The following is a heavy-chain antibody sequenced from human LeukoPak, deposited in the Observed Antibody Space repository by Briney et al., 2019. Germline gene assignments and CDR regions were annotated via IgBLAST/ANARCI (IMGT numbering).Heavy chain of an antibody. D-gene: IGHD1-26*01. V-gene: IGHV4-34*01. CDR1: GGSISSYY. J-gene: IGHJ5*02. Sequence: PSETLSLTCTVSGGSISSYYWSWIRQPPGKGLEWIGEINHSGSTNYNPSLKSRVTISVDTSKNQFSLKLSSVTAADTAVYYCARAGGSSWFDPWGQGTRVTVSS. CDR2: INHSGST. CDR3: ARAGGSSWFDP.